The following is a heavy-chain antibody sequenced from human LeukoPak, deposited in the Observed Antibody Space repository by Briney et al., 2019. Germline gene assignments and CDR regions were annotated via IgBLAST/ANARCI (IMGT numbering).Heavy chain of an antibody. V-gene: IGHV1-69*04. CDR3: ATTYYYDSSGPQSGAFDI. Sequence: ASVKVSCKASGGTFSSYAISWVRQAPGQGLEWMGRIIPILGIANYAQKFQGRVTITADKSTSTAYMELSSLRSEDTAVYYCATTYYYDSSGPQSGAFDIWGQGTMVTVSS. CDR1: GGTFSSYA. D-gene: IGHD3-22*01. CDR2: IIPILGIA. J-gene: IGHJ3*02.